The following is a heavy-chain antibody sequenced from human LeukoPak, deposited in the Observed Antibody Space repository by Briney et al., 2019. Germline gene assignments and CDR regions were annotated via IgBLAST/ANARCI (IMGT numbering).Heavy chain of an antibody. Sequence: ASVKVSCKASSYTFYYMHWVRQAPGQGLEWMGWISPNSGGTNYAQKFQGRVTMTRDTSISTAYMELSRLRSDDTAVYYCARGTLITMVRGVTPRFDYWGQGTLVTVSS. J-gene: IGHJ4*02. CDR3: ARGTLITMVRGVTPRFDY. V-gene: IGHV1-2*02. CDR2: ISPNSGGT. CDR1: SYTFYY. D-gene: IGHD3-10*01.